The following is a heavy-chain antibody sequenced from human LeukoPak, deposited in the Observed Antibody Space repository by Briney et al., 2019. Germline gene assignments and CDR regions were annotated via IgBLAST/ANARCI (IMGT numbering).Heavy chain of an antibody. V-gene: IGHV3-7*01. CDR2: IKQDGSEK. Sequence: PGGSLRLSCAASGFTFSSYWMSWVRQAPGKGLEWVANIKQDGSEKYYVDSVKGRFTISRDNAKNSLYLQMNSLRAEDAAVYYCARDGAYYYDSSGYYCDYWGQGTLVTVSS. CDR3: ARDGAYYYDSSGYYCDY. J-gene: IGHJ4*02. D-gene: IGHD3-22*01. CDR1: GFTFSSYW.